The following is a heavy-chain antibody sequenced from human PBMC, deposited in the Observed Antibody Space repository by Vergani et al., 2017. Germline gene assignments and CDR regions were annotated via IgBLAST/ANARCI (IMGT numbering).Heavy chain of an antibody. V-gene: IGHV4-59*01. D-gene: IGHD1-14*01. CDR1: GGSLSGYY. CDR3: ARSIVSRNPPDYFDN. Sequence: QVQLEESGPGLVRPSETLSLTCTVSGGSLSGYYRNWIRQTPGEGLEWIGYVEDSGYVNYNPPLNTRVSMSSDTSNNQFSLMLSSVTVADTAVYYCARSIVSRNPPDYFDNWGQGTLVTVSS. CDR2: VEDSGYV. J-gene: IGHJ4*02.